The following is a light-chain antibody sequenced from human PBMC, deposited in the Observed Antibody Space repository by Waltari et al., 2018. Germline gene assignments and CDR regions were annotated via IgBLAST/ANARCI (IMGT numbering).Light chain of an antibody. J-gene: IGLJ3*02. CDR2: AVA. CDR1: SSAIGPYDN. V-gene: IGLV2-14*03. Sequence: QSALTQPASRPGSPGQSIPIPCTGTSSAIGPYDNLLWYHQHPGKAPKLMIYAVAKRPSGVSNRFSGSKSGYTASLTISGLQAEDEADYHCSAYRGSFTLVFGGGTKVTVL. CDR3: SAYRGSFTLV.